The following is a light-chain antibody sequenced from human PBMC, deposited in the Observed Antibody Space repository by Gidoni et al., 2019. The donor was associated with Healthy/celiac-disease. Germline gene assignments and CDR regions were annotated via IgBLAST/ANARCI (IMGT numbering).Light chain of an antibody. J-gene: IGLJ3*02. V-gene: IGLV1-44*01. CDR3: SAWDASLNNWV. Sequence: QSILTQPPSASGTPGQRVTVSCSGSSSNIGSNAANWYQQLPGAAPILLIYSNNQRPSGVPDRFSGSKSGTSASLAISGLQSEDEADYYCSAWDASLNNWVFGGGTKLTVL. CDR1: SSNIGSNA. CDR2: SNN.